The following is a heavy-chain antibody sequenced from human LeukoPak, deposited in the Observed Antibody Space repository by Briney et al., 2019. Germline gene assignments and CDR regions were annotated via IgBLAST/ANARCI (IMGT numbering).Heavy chain of an antibody. D-gene: IGHD6-13*01. CDR1: GGTFSRYA. V-gene: IGHV1-69*13. J-gene: IGHJ4*02. CDR2: IILIFGTA. Sequence: SVKVSCKASGGTFSRYAISWVRQAPGQGLEWMGGIILIFGTANYAQKFQGRVTITADESTSTAYMELSSLRSEDTAVYYCARYFRSSWYEGVNYYFDYWGQGTLVTVSS. CDR3: ARYFRSSWYEGVNYYFDY.